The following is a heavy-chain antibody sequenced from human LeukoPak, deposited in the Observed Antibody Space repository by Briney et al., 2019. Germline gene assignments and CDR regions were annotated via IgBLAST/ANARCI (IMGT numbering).Heavy chain of an antibody. CDR1: GFTFSNYG. V-gene: IGHV3-30*03. J-gene: IGHJ4*01. Sequence: GGSLRLSCAASGFTFSNYGMHWVRQAPGKGLEWVAVISYDGSNKYYADSVKGRFTISRDNSKNTLYLQMNSLRAEDTAVYYCAGTFLTGYSYPEQWGHGTLVTVSS. CDR3: AGTFLTGYSYPEQ. D-gene: IGHD3-9*01. CDR2: ISYDGSNK.